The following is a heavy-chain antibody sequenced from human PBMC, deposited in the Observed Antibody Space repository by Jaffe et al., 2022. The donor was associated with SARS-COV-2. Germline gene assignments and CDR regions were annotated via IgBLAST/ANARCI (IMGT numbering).Heavy chain of an antibody. Sequence: EVQLVESGGNLVQPGGSLRLSCAASGFTFSPYWMHWVRQAPGKGLVWVSRINHDGSSTTYVDSVKGRFTISRDNAKNTVYLQMNSLRVEDTAVYFCARVGPYGVGTPYYYYYMDVWGKGTTVTVSS. D-gene: IGHD3-10*01. V-gene: IGHV3-74*01. CDR1: GFTFSPYW. CDR2: INHDGSST. CDR3: ARVGPYGVGTPYYYYYMDV. J-gene: IGHJ6*03.